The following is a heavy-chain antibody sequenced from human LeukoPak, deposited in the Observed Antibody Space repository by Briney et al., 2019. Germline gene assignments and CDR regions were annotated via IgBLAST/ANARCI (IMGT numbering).Heavy chain of an antibody. V-gene: IGHV3-7*03. J-gene: IGHJ4*02. D-gene: IGHD6-13*01. CDR3: ASPFRYRLLVPY. CDR1: GFTFSDYW. Sequence: PGGSLRLSCAASGFTFSDYWMSWVRQAPGKGLEWVANIKQDGSDKNYADSVKGRFTILRDNAKNSLYLQMNSLRAEDTAVYYCASPFRYRLLVPYWGQGTLVTVSS. CDR2: IKQDGSDK.